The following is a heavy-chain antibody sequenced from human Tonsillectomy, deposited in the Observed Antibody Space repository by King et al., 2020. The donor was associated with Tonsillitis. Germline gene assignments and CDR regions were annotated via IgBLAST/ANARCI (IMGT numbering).Heavy chain of an antibody. V-gene: IGHV1-2*02. J-gene: IGHJ5*02. CDR3: ARDYCTNGVCSWFDP. D-gene: IGHD2-8*01. CDR2: INPNSGGT. CDR1: GYTFSGYY. Sequence: QLVQSGAEVKKPGASVKVSCKASGYTFSGYYMHWVRQAPGQGLEWMGWINPNSGGTNYAQKFQGRVTLTRDTSISTAYMELSRLISDDTAVDYCARDYCTNGVCSWFDPWGQGTLVTVSS.